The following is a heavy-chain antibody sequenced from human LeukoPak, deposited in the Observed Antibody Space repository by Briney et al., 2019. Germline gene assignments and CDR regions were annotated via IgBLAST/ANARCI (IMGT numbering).Heavy chain of an antibody. V-gene: IGHV3-23*01. D-gene: IGHD5-24*01. J-gene: IGHJ4*02. Sequence: PGGSLRLSCAASGFTFTGYPMNWVRQAPGKGLEWVSGITGSADITYYADSVKGRFTISRDNSKSTLYLQINSLRAEDTAVYFCARDDRWLQFNNWGQGTLVTVSS. CDR2: ITGSADIT. CDR1: GFTFTGYP. CDR3: ARDDRWLQFNN.